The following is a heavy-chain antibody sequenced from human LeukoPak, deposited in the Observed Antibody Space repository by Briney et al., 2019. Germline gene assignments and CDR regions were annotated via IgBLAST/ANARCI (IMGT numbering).Heavy chain of an antibody. CDR1: GFTFSSYA. Sequence: GRSLRLSCAASGFTFSSYAMHWVRQAPGKGLGWVAVISYDGSNKYYADSVKGRFTISRDNSKNTLYLQMNSLRAEDTAVYYCARDRIAAAGSRGMDVWGQGTTVTVSS. V-gene: IGHV3-30*04. J-gene: IGHJ6*02. CDR3: ARDRIAAAGSRGMDV. CDR2: ISYDGSNK. D-gene: IGHD6-13*01.